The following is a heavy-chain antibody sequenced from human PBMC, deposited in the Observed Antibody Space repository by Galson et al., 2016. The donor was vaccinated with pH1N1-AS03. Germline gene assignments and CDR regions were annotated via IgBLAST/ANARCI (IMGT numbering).Heavy chain of an antibody. D-gene: IGHD2-15*01. CDR2: IKEDGSEK. V-gene: IGHV3-7*03. Sequence: TLRLSCAASGFSIRDHWMGWFRQAPSKGLEWVTEIKEDGSEKHDVDSVKGRFIISRDNAKNSLYLQMNSLRAADTAVYYCGRVGRGGSPVDYWGQGTLVTVSS. CDR1: GFSIRDHW. J-gene: IGHJ4*02. CDR3: GRVGRGGSPVDY.